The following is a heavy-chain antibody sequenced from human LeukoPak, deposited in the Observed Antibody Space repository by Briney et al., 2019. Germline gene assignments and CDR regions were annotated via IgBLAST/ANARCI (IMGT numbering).Heavy chain of an antibody. CDR1: GDSISSYY. CDR3: ARVYQSAEYYFDY. J-gene: IGHJ4*02. V-gene: IGHV4-59*01. Sequence: PSETLSLTCTVPGDSISSYYWSWIRQPPGKGPEWIGHIYYTGSTNYNPSLKSRVTISIDTSKNQFSLSLTSVTAADTAVYYCARVYQSAEYYFDYWGQGNLVSVSS. D-gene: IGHD2-2*01. CDR2: IYYTGST.